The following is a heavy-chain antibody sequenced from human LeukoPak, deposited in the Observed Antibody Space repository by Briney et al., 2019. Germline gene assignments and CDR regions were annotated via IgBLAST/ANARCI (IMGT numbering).Heavy chain of an antibody. J-gene: IGHJ4*02. Sequence: GGSLRLSCAASGFIFSSYGMHWGRQAPGKGLEWVAVISYDGSEKYHADSVKGRFTITRDNAKNTLYLQMNSLRVEDTAVYDCAKDLGTSGTMVSDFWGQGTLVTVSS. CDR2: ISYDGSEK. CDR3: AKDLGTSGTMVSDF. D-gene: IGHD1-1*01. CDR1: GFIFSSYG. V-gene: IGHV3-30*18.